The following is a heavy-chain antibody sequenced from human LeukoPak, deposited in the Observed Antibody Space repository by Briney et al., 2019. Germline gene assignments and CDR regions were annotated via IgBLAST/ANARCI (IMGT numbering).Heavy chain of an antibody. D-gene: IGHD6-19*01. V-gene: IGHV3-66*01. CDR1: GFTVSSNY. CDR3: ARDPTHSSGWYYFDY. J-gene: IGHJ4*02. Sequence: GGSLRLSCAASGFTVSSNYMSWVRQAPGKGLEWVSVIYSGGSTYYADSVKGRFTISRDNSKNTLYLQMSSLRAEDTAVYYCARDPTHSSGWYYFDYWGQGTLVTVSS. CDR2: IYSGGST.